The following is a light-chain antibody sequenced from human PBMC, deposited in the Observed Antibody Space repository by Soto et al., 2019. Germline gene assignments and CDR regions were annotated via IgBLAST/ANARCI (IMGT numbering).Light chain of an antibody. CDR2: DVN. V-gene: IGLV2-14*01. CDR3: SSYTTSNTRQIV. CDR1: SSDVGGYDY. Sequence: QSVLTQPASMSGSPGQSITISCTGTSSDVGGYDYVSWYQQHPGKAPKLMIYDVNNRPSGVSNRFSGSKSGNTASLTISGLQPEDEADYYCSSYTTSNTRQIVFGTGTKVTVL. J-gene: IGLJ1*01.